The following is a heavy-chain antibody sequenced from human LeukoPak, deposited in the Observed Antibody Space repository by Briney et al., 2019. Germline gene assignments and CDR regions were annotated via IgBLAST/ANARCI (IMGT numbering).Heavy chain of an antibody. V-gene: IGHV4-31*03. D-gene: IGHD2-15*01. CDR2: IYYSGST. Sequence: PSQTLSLTCTVSGGSISNGVYYWSWIRQHPGKGLEWIGYIYYSGSTYYSPSLKSRLTMSVDTSKNQFSLKLSSVTAADTAVYYCARDLGGGSLDFWGQGTLVTVSS. CDR3: ARDLGGGSLDF. J-gene: IGHJ4*02. CDR1: GGSISNGVYY.